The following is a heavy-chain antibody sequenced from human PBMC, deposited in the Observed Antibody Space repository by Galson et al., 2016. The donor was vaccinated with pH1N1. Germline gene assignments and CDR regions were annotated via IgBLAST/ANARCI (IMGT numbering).Heavy chain of an antibody. V-gene: IGHV1-46*03. J-gene: IGHJ3*02. Sequence: SVKVSRKASGYTFSKYYVHWVRQAPGQGLEWVGIINPRDGGTVYTQRLQGRVTMTRDTSTSTVYMELSSLRSEDTAVYLCATPHSPRYAFDIWGQGTMVIVSS. CDR1: GYTFSKYY. D-gene: IGHD1-26*01. CDR2: INPRDGGT. CDR3: ATPHSPRYAFDI.